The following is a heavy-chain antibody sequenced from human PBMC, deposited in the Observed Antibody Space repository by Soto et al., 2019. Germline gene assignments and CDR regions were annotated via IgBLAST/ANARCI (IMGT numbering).Heavy chain of an antibody. CDR2: INPTGGGA. CDR1: GYTFTSHY. V-gene: IGHV1-46*03. D-gene: IGHD5-12*01. J-gene: IGHJ4*02. Sequence: QVQLVQSGAEVKKPGASVKISCKASGYTFTSHYMHWVRQAPGQGLERVGMINPTGGGASYEQKFQDRVTMTRDTSTSTSYMERNSLRSEDTAVYFFARGSAYDRKPFDYWGQGTLVTVSS. CDR3: ARGSAYDRKPFDY.